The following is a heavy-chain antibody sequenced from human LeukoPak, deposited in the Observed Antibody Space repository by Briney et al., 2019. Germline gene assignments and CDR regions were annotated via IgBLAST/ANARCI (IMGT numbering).Heavy chain of an antibody. Sequence: ASVKVSCKASGYTFTSYYIHWVRQAPGQGRQWMGVINPSGGSNTYAQKVQGIVPMTGDTTTTTFYMELSSLRSEETAVYYWARGGTRAYYFDYWGQGTLVTVSS. CDR3: ARGGTRAYYFDY. CDR2: INPSGGSN. CDR1: GYTFTSYY. D-gene: IGHD2-2*01. J-gene: IGHJ4*02. V-gene: IGHV1-46*01.